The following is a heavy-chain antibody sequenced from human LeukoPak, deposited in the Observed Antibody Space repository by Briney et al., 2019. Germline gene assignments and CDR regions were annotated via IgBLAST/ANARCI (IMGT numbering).Heavy chain of an antibody. D-gene: IGHD2-2*01. CDR2: ISYDGSNK. CDR3: ARAGGCSSTSCYYYYGMDV. V-gene: IGHV3-30-3*01. CDR1: GFTFSSYA. J-gene: IGHJ6*02. Sequence: GRSLRLSCAASGFTFSSYAMHWVRQAPGKGLEWVAVISYDGSNKYYADSVKGRFTISRDNSKNTLYLQMNSLRPEDTAVYYCARAGGCSSTSCYYYYGMDVWGQGTTVTVSS.